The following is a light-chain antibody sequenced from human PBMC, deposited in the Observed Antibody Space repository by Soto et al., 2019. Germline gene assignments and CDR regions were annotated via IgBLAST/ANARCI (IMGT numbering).Light chain of an antibody. CDR2: GAS. Sequence: EIVLTQSPGTLSLSPGERVTLSCRASQSIYNNYLAWYQQKPGQAPRLLMYGASTRITGIPDRFSGSGSGTDVTLIINRLEPEDFAVYYCQHYVNSPRTFGQGTKVEIK. CDR1: QSIYNNY. CDR3: QHYVNSPRT. V-gene: IGKV3-20*01. J-gene: IGKJ1*01.